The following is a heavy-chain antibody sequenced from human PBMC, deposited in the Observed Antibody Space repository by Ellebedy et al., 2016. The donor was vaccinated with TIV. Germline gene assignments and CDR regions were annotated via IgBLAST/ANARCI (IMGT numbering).Heavy chain of an antibody. V-gene: IGHV5-51*01. Sequence: GESLKISCQGSGYSFTSHWIGWVRQMPGKGLEWMAIIYPGDSETRYSPSAGQVTISADKSISTAYLQWSSLKASDTAMYYCAKLWFGEFPDYWGQGTLVTVSS. CDR1: GYSFTSHW. CDR3: AKLWFGEFPDY. D-gene: IGHD3-10*01. J-gene: IGHJ4*02. CDR2: IYPGDSET.